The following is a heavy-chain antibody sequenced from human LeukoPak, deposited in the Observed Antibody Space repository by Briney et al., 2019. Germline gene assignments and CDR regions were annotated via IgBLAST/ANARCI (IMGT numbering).Heavy chain of an antibody. V-gene: IGHV3-30*18. CDR3: AKNENSGNPYFDY. D-gene: IGHD1-26*01. CDR1: GFTFSNYG. J-gene: IGHJ4*02. CDR2: ISNDGRNK. Sequence: GRSLRLSCAASGFTFSNYGIHWVRQAPGKGLEWVALISNDGRNKYYADSVKGRSTISRDNSKNTLYLQMNSLRAEDTAVYYCAKNENSGNPYFDYWGQGTLVTVSS.